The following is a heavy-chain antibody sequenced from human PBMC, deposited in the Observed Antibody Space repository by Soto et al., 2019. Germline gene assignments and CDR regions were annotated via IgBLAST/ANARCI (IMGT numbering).Heavy chain of an antibody. CDR3: ASPPSSTRYYYGMDV. J-gene: IGHJ6*02. CDR1: GGTFSSYA. Sequence: QVQLVQSGAEVKKPGSSVKVSCKASGGTFSSYAISWVRQAPGQGLEWMGGIIPIFGTANYAQKFQGRVTXPXXXSXRTAYMALSSLRSEDTAVYYCASPPSSTRYYYGMDVWGQGTTVTVSS. CDR2: IIPIFGTA. D-gene: IGHD2-2*01. V-gene: IGHV1-69*05.